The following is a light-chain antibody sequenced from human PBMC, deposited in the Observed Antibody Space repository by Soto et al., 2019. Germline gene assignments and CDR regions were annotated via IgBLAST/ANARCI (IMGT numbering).Light chain of an antibody. CDR1: QSVSRY. V-gene: IGKV3-11*01. J-gene: IGKJ5*01. Sequence: EIVLTQSPATLSLSPGERATLSCRASQSVSRYLAWYQQKPGQAPRLLIYDASNRATGIPDRFSGSGSGTDFTLTISRLEPEDFAVYYCQQYGNSPLTFGQGTRLEIK. CDR2: DAS. CDR3: QQYGNSPLT.